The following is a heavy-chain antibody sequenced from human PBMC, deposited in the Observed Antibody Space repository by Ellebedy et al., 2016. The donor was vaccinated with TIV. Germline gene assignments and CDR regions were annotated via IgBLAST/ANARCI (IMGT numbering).Heavy chain of an antibody. CDR1: GGSISTYY. D-gene: IGHD3-9*01. Sequence: MPSETLSLTCTVSGGSISTYYWSWIRQPPGQGLEWIGYIYYSGYTEYNLSLKSRVTISLDTSKDQFSLMLSSVTAADTAVYYCARGPLRYFDWVYYYHGMDVWGQGTTVTVSS. CDR2: IYYSGYT. V-gene: IGHV4-59*08. J-gene: IGHJ6*02. CDR3: ARGPLRYFDWVYYYHGMDV.